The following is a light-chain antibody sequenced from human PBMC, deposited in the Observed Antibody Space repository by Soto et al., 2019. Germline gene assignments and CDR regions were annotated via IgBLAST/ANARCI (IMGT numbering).Light chain of an antibody. V-gene: IGKV3-11*01. CDR1: QSVSTY. CDR3: QQRSNWPPT. J-gene: IGKJ1*01. Sequence: EIMLTQSPDTLSLSPGNRATLSCRASQSVSTYLAWYPQKPGQPPRLLIYDASNRATGIRARFSGSGSGTDFTLTIRSLEPEDFAVYYCQQRSNWPPTFGQGTKVEIK. CDR2: DAS.